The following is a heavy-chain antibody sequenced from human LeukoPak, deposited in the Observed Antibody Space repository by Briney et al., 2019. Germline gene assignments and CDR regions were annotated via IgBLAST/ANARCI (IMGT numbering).Heavy chain of an antibody. D-gene: IGHD2-2*01. CDR1: GGSFSGYY. V-gene: IGHV4-34*01. Sequence: PSETLSLTCAVYGGSFSGYYWSWIRQPPGKGLEWIGEINHSGSTNYNPSLQSRVTISVDTSKNQFSLKLSSVTAADTAVYYCARGSIVVVPAAPYYFDYWGQGTLVTVSS. CDR3: ARGSIVVVPAAPYYFDY. CDR2: INHSGST. J-gene: IGHJ4*02.